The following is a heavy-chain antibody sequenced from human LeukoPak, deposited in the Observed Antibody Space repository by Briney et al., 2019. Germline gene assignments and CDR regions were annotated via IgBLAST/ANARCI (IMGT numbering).Heavy chain of an antibody. CDR2: IIPIFGTA. J-gene: IGHJ4*02. Sequence: SVKVSCKASGGTFSSYAISWVRQAPGQGLEWMGGIIPIFGTANYAQKFQGRVTITADESTSTAYMELSSLRSEDTAVYYCARYRPYSSGSQYYFDYWGQGTLVTVSS. CDR1: GGTFSSYA. V-gene: IGHV1-69*13. D-gene: IGHD6-19*01. CDR3: ARYRPYSSGSQYYFDY.